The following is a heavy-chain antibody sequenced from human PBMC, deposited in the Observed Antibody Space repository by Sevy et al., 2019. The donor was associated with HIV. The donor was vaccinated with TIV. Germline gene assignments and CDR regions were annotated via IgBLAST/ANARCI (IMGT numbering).Heavy chain of an antibody. Sequence: GGSLRLSCAASGFTFSSYDMHWVRQATGKGLEWVSAIGTAGDTYYPGSVKGRFTISRENAKNSLYLQMNSLRAGDTAVCYCAGGWGAGGCSSTSCYRGRANDAFDIWGQGTMVTVSS. D-gene: IGHD2-2*02. CDR3: AGGWGAGGCSSTSCYRGRANDAFDI. V-gene: IGHV3-13*01. CDR1: GFTFSSYD. CDR2: IGTAGDT. J-gene: IGHJ3*02.